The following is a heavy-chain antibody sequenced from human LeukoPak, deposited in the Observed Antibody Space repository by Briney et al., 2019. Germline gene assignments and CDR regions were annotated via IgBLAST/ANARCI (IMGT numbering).Heavy chain of an antibody. CDR1: GYTFTSYY. CDR3: ARETLLGATGY. CDR2: INPSGGST. V-gene: IGHV1-46*01. D-gene: IGHD1-26*01. J-gene: IGHJ4*02. Sequence: ASVKVSCKASGYTFTSYYMHWVRQASGQGLEWMGIINPSGGSTSYAQKFQGRVTMTRDTSTSTVYMELSSLRSEDTAVYYCARETLLGATGYWGQGTLVTVSS.